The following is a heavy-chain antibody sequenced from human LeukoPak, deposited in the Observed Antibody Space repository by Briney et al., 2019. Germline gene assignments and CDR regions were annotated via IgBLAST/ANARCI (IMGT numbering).Heavy chain of an antibody. CDR2: ISYDGSNK. CDR1: GFTFSYYT. D-gene: IGHD3-22*01. V-gene: IGHV3-30-3*01. CDR3: ARVLNYYDSSGYYFSY. Sequence: PGRSLRLSCAASGFTFSYYTMHWVRQAPGKGLEWVAVISYDGSNKYYADSVKGRFTISRDKSKNTLYLQMNSLRAEDTAVYYCARVLNYYDSSGYYFSYWGQGTLVTVSS. J-gene: IGHJ4*02.